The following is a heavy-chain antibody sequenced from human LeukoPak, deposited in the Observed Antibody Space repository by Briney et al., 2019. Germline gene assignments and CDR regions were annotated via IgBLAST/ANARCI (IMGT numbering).Heavy chain of an antibody. CDR2: ISAYNGNT. V-gene: IGHV1-18*01. J-gene: IGHJ6*03. CDR3: ARLYYDILTGQANYYYYYMDV. CDR1: GYTFTSYG. D-gene: IGHD3-9*01. Sequence: ASVKVSCKASGYTFTSYGISWVRQAPGQGLEWMGWISAYNGNTNYAQKLQGRVTMTTDTSTSTAYMELRSLRSDDTAVYYCARLYYDILTGQANYYYYYMDVWGKGTTVTISS.